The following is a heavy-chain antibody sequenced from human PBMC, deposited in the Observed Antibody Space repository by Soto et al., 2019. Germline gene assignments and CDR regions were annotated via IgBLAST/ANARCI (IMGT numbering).Heavy chain of an antibody. V-gene: IGHV4-39*01. J-gene: IGHJ5*02. Sequence: SETLSLTCTVSGDSIISSDFYWGWVRQPPGKGLEWIGSIFYLGSSYYNPSLKSRVTMSVDTSKNQFSLRLRSVTAADTALYFCARHSLALRKNNWFDPWGQGMLVTVSS. D-gene: IGHD3-3*02. CDR3: ARHSLALRKNNWFDP. CDR2: IFYLGSS. CDR1: GDSIISSDFY.